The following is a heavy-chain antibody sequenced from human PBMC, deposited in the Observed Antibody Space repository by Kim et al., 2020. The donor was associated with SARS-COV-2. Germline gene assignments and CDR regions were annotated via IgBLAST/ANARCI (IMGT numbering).Heavy chain of an antibody. Sequence: GGSLRLSCAASGFTFSSYGMHWVRQAPGKGLEWVSVICSDRSNIYYADSVKGRFTISRDNSKNTLYLQMNSLRAEDTAVYYCARGLEWYLGLGGRGPLVPVSS. J-gene: IGHJ2*01. CDR2: ICSDRSNI. V-gene: IGHV3-33*01. CDR1: GFTFSSYG. D-gene: IGHD3-3*01. CDR3: ARGLEWYLGL.